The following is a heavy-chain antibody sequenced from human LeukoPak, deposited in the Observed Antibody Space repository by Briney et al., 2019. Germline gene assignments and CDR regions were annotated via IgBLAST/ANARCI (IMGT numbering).Heavy chain of an antibody. CDR2: IYSGGDT. V-gene: IGHV3-66*02. CDR3: ARDFCSSARCNIRWFDP. D-gene: IGHD2-2*02. Sequence: GGSLRLSCVASGFTVSSNFMSWVRQAPGKGLEWVSVIYSGGDTYYADSVKGRFTISRDNSKNTLYLQMNSLRAEDTAVYYCARDFCSSARCNIRWFDPWGQGTLVTVSS. CDR1: GFTVSSNF. J-gene: IGHJ5*02.